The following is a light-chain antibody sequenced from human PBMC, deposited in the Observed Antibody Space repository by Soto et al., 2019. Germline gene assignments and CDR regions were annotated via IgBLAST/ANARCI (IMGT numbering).Light chain of an antibody. Sequence: QSVLTQPASVSGSPGQSITISCTGTSGDIGSYNRVSWYQQHPGKAPKLIIYEVTDRPSGVSNRFSGSKSGNTASLTISGLQAEDEAEDYCSSYTNITRRACVFGTGTKLTVL. V-gene: IGLV2-14*01. J-gene: IGLJ1*01. CDR1: SGDIGSYNR. CDR2: EVT. CDR3: SSYTNITRRACV.